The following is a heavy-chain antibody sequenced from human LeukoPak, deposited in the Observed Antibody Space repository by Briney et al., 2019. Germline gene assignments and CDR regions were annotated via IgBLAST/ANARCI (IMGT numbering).Heavy chain of an antibody. CDR3: AKVGVVDSYYYDSSGYYNPSDY. D-gene: IGHD3-22*01. CDR1: GFNVDTYG. Sequence: GGSLRLSCEVSGFNVDTYGMHWVRQAPGKGLEWVSAISGSGGSTYYADSVKGRFTISRDNSKNTLYLQMNSLRAEDTAVYYCAKVGVVDSYYYDSSGYYNPSDYWGQGTLVTVSS. J-gene: IGHJ4*02. CDR2: ISGSGGST. V-gene: IGHV3-23*01.